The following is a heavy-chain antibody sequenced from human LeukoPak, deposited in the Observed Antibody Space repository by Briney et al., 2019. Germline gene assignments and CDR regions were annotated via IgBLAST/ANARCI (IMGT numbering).Heavy chain of an antibody. CDR1: GFTFSSYS. V-gene: IGHV3-21*01. J-gene: IGHJ4*02. D-gene: IGHD6-13*01. CDR2: ISSSSSYI. CDR3: ARDKEAAAGTSDFDY. Sequence: GGSLRLSCAASGFTFSSYSMNWVRQAPGKGLEWVSSISSSSSYIYYADSVKGRFTISRDNAKNSLYLQMNSLRAEDTAVYYCARDKEAAAGTSDFDYWGQGTLVTVSS.